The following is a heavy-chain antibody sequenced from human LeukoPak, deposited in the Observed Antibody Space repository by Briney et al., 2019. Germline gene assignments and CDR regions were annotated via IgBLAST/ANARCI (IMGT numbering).Heavy chain of an antibody. Sequence: GASVKVSCKASGGTFSSYAISWVRQAPGQGLEWMGGIIPIFGTANYAQKFQGRVTITADESTSTAYMELSSLRSEDTAVYYCARVLERRLDYYCGMDVWGQGTTVTVSS. D-gene: IGHD1-1*01. CDR2: IIPIFGTA. J-gene: IGHJ6*02. CDR1: GGTFSSYA. V-gene: IGHV1-69*13. CDR3: ARVLERRLDYYCGMDV.